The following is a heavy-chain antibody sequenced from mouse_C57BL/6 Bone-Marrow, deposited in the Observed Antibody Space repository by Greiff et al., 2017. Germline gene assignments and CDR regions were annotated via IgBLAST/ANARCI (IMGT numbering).Heavy chain of an antibody. CDR2: IYPGGGYT. D-gene: IGHD2-5*01. Sequence: VQLQESGAELVRPGTSVKMSCKAPGYTFTNYWIGWAKQRPGHGLEWIGDIYPGGGYTNYNEKFKGKATLTADKSSSPAYMQFSSLTSEDSAIYYCARTAYYSNYGENWGQGTTLTVSS. V-gene: IGHV1-63*01. CDR1: GYTFTNYW. J-gene: IGHJ2*01. CDR3: ARTAYYSNYGEN.